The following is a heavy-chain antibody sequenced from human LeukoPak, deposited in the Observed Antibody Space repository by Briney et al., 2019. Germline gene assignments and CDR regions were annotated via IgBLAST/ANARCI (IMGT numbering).Heavy chain of an antibody. V-gene: IGHV3-23*01. CDR3: ARGFSYGSSLHY. CDR1: GFTFSSYA. Sequence: GGSLRLSCAASGFTFSSYAMSWVRQAPGKGLEWVSAISGSGGSTYYADSVKGRFTVSRDNSKNTVYLEMNSLRPEDTALYYCARGFSYGSSLHYWGLGTPVTASS. J-gene: IGHJ4*02. CDR2: ISGSGGST. D-gene: IGHD5-18*01.